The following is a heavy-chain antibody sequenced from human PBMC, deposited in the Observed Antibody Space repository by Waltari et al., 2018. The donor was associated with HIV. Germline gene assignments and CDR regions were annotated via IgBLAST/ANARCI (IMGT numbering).Heavy chain of an antibody. J-gene: IGHJ6*02. V-gene: IGHV4-39*01. CDR3: ARLAIVVVPAPYYGMDV. Sequence: QLQLQESGPGLVKPSETLSLTCTVSGGSISSSSYYWGWTRQPPGKGLEWIGRIYYSGSTYYNPSLKSRVTISVDTSKNQFSLKLSSVTAADTAVYYCARLAIVVVPAPYYGMDVWGQGTTVTVSS. CDR2: IYYSGST. D-gene: IGHD2-2*01. CDR1: GGSISSSSYY.